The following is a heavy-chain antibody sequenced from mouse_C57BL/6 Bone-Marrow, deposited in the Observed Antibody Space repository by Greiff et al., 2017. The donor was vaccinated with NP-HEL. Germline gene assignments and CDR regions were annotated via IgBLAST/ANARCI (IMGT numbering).Heavy chain of an antibody. CDR2: IWWDDDT. J-gene: IGHJ4*01. CDR1: GFSLSTFGMG. Sequence: QVTLKVCGPGILQPSQTLSLTCSFSGFSLSTFGMGVGWIRQPSGKGLEWLAHIWWDDDTYYNPALKSRLTISKDTSKNQVFLKIANVDTADTATYYCARIGPYYSNYCYAMDYWGQGTSVTVSS. D-gene: IGHD2-5*01. V-gene: IGHV8-8*01. CDR3: ARIGPYYSNYCYAMDY.